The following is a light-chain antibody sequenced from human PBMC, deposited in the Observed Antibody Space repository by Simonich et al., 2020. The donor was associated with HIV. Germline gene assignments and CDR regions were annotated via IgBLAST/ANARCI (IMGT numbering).Light chain of an antibody. CDR3: SSYTSGSTWV. CDR2: DVT. CDR1: SSDVGGYSY. J-gene: IGLJ3*02. Sequence: QSALTQPASVSGSPGQSITISCTGTSSDVGGYSYVSWYQQHPGKAPKLMIYDVTKRPSGVSNRFSASKSGNTASLTISGLQAEDEADYYCSSYTSGSTWVFGGGTKLTVL. V-gene: IGLV2-14*01.